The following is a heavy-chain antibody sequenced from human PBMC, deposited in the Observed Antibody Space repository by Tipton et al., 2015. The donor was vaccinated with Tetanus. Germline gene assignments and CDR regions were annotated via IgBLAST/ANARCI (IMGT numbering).Heavy chain of an antibody. CDR1: GFTFGDYA. J-gene: IGHJ3*02. CDR3: TRDFAVVAFDI. D-gene: IGHD2-21*01. Sequence: RSLRLSCTASGFTFGDYAMSWFRQAPGKGLEWVGFIRSKAYGGTTEYAASVKGRFTISRDDSKSIAYPQMNSLKTEDTAVYYCTRDFAVVAFDIWGQGTMVTVSS. V-gene: IGHV3-49*03. CDR2: IRSKAYGGTT.